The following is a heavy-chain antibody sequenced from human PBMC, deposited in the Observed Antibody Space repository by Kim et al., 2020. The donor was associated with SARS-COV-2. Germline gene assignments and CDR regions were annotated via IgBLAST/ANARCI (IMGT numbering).Heavy chain of an antibody. CDR2: INAGNGNT. CDR1: GYTFTSYA. Sequence: ASVKVSCKASGYTFTSYAMHWVRQAPGQRLEWMGWINAGNGNTKYSQKFQGRVTITRDTSASTAYMELSSLRSEDTAVYYCARSAAAGTWREFDYWGQGTLVTVSS. CDR3: ARSAAAGTWREFDY. V-gene: IGHV1-3*01. J-gene: IGHJ4*02. D-gene: IGHD6-13*01.